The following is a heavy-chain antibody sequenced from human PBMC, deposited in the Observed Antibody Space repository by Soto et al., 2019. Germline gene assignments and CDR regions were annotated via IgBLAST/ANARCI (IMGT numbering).Heavy chain of an antibody. J-gene: IGHJ6*02. CDR2: ISGSGGST. D-gene: IGHD3-22*01. V-gene: IGHV3-23*01. CDR1: GFTFSSYA. Sequence: PGGSLRLSCAASGFTFSSYAMSWVRQAPGKGLEWVSAISGSGGSTYYADSVKGRFTISRDNSKNTLYLQMNSLRAEDTAVYYCAKDGAPGIVVVIIYHYYGMDVWGQGSTVIASS. CDR3: AKDGAPGIVVVIIYHYYGMDV.